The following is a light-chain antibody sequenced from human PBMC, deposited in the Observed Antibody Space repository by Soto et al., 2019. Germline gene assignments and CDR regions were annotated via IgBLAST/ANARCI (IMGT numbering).Light chain of an antibody. V-gene: IGKV3D-15*01. CDR1: QTVSNN. J-gene: IGKJ4*01. Sequence: ERVMTQSPATLSVSPGEKATLSCRASQTVSNNLAWYQQKPGQAPRLLMYFASTRATGIPARFSGSGSGTEFTLTISSLQSEDFAIYYCQKYNEWPLTFGGGTKVETK. CDR2: FAS. CDR3: QKYNEWPLT.